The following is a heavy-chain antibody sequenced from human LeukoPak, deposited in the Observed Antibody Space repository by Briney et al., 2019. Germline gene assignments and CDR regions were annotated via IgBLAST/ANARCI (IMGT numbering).Heavy chain of an antibody. CDR3: ARRSYSASYYDY. J-gene: IGHJ4*02. D-gene: IGHD1-26*01. CDR2: IFPGDSDT. Sequence: GESLKISCKGSGYSFSTYWIGWVRQMPGKGLEWMGIIFPGDSDTRYSPSFQGQVPISADKSISTAYLQWSSLKASDTAMYYCARRSYSASYYDYWGQGTLVTVSS. CDR1: GYSFSTYW. V-gene: IGHV5-51*01.